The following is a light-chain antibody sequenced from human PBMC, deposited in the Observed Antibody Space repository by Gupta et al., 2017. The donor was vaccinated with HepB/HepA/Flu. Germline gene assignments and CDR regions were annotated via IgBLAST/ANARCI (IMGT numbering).Light chain of an antibody. J-gene: IGLJ2*01. CDR3: SSYTDTTTLVI. Sequence: QSALTQPAPVSGSPGQSLTTSCTGTSSDVGGYNHVSWYQQHPGKAPKLLILDVSNRPSGVSNRFSGSKSGNTASLTISGLQAEDEADYYCSSYTDTTTLVIFGGGTKVTVL. CDR1: SSDVGGYNH. V-gene: IGLV2-14*03. CDR2: DVS.